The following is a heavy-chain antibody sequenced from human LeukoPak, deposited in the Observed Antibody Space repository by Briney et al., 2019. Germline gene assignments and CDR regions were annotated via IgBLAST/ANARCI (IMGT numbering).Heavy chain of an antibody. CDR2: IYASGSS. V-gene: IGHV4-61*02. J-gene: IGHJ6*03. CDR1: GASISSGSYY. Sequence: PSQTLSLTCTVSGASISSGSYYWSWIRQPAGKGLEWIGRIYASGSSNYNPSLKSRVTISIDASRNQVSLKLTFVTAADTAVYYCARQNCTLTSCYDYYHYHMDVWGKGTAVTISS. CDR3: ARQNCTLTSCYDYYHYHMDV. D-gene: IGHD2-2*01.